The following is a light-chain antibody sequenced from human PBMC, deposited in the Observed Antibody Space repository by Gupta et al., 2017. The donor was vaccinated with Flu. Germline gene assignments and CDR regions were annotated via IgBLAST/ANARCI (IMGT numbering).Light chain of an antibody. V-gene: IGKV3-11*01. CDR1: QSVSSY. J-gene: IGKJ5*01. Sequence: EIVLPQSPATLSLSPGERATLSCRASQSVSSYLAWYQQKPGQAPRLLIYDASNRATGIPARFSGSGSGTDFTLTISSLEPEDFAVYYCQQRSNWRFGQGTRLEIK. CDR2: DAS. CDR3: QQRSNWR.